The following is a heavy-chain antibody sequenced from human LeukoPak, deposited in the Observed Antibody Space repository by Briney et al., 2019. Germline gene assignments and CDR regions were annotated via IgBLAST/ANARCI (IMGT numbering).Heavy chain of an antibody. CDR1: GFTASSNY. CDR2: IYNDGST. J-gene: IGHJ4*02. Sequence: HTGGSLRLSCAASGFTASSNYMSWVRQAPGKGLEWVSVIYNDGSTHYADSVKGRFTISRDNSKNTLNLQMNSLRAEDTAVYYCATWSGNVAATGVWSDYWGQGTLVTVSS. V-gene: IGHV3-53*01. CDR3: ATWSGNVAATGVWSDY. D-gene: IGHD6-13*01.